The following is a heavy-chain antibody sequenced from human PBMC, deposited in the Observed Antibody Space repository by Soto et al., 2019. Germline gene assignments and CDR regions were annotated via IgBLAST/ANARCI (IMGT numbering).Heavy chain of an antibody. J-gene: IGHJ6*02. V-gene: IGHV4-34*01. CDR2: INHSGST. Sequence: SETLSLTCAVYGGSFSGYYWSWIRQPPGKGLEWIGEINHSGSTNYNPSLKSRVTISVDTSKNQFSLKLSSVTAADTAVYYCARGPRIAARRRLSYYYYGMDVWGQGTTVTVSS. CDR1: GGSFSGYY. CDR3: ARGPRIAARRRLSYYYYGMDV. D-gene: IGHD6-6*01.